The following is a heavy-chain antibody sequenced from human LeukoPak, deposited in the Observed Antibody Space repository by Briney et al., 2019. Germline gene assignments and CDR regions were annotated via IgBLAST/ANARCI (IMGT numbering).Heavy chain of an antibody. CDR2: IYYRGST. V-gene: IGHV4-59*01. D-gene: IGHD3-22*01. CDR3: ARDHYYDSSDYTSRH. CDR1: GGSISNYY. Sequence: SETLSLTCTVSGGSISNYYWSWIRQPPGKGLEWIGYIYYRGSTSYNPSLKSRVTMSVDTSMNQFSLKLSSVTAADTAVYYCARDHYYDSSDYTSRHWGQGTLVTVSS. J-gene: IGHJ1*01.